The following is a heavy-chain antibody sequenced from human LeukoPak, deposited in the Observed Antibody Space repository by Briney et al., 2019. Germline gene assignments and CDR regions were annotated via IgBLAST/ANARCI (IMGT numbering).Heavy chain of an antibody. CDR1: GFTFSGSA. J-gene: IGHJ4*02. D-gene: IGHD6-13*01. Sequence: GGSLRLSCAASGFTFSGSAMHWVRQASGKGLEWVGRIRSKANSYATAYAASVKGRFTISRDDSKNTAYLQMNSLKTEDTAVYYCTRPAAWPDYWGQGTLVTVSS. CDR2: IRSKANSYAT. V-gene: IGHV3-73*01. CDR3: TRPAAWPDY.